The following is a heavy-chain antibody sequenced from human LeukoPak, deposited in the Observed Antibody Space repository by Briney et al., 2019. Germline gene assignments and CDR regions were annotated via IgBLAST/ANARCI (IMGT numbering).Heavy chain of an antibody. CDR3: ARVGGDYYDSSGYSPVFDY. Sequence: GGSLRLSCAASGFTFSSYEMNWVPQAPAKGLEWVSYISSSCSTIYYADSVKGRFTNHRDNDKNTLYLQMNSLRAEDTAVYYCARVGGDYYDSSGYSPVFDYWGQGTLVTVSS. J-gene: IGHJ4*02. CDR2: ISSSCSTI. CDR1: GFTFSSYE. D-gene: IGHD3-22*01. V-gene: IGHV3-48*03.